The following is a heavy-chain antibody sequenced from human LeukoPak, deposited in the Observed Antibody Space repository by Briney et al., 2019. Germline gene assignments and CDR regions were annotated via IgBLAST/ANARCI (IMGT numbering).Heavy chain of an antibody. CDR3: ARMKILYYDILTGYPYYYGMDV. CDR2: MNPNSGNT. J-gene: IGHJ6*02. D-gene: IGHD3-9*01. CDR1: GYTFTSYD. Sequence: GASVKVSCKASGYTFTSYDINWVRQATGQGLEWMGWMNPNSGNTGYAQKFQGGVTMTRNTSISTAYMELSSLRSEDTAVYYCARMKILYYDILTGYPYYYGMDVWGQGTTVTVSS. V-gene: IGHV1-8*01.